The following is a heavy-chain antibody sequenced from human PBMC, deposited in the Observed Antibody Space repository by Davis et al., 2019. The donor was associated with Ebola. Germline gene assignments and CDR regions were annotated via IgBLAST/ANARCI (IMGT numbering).Heavy chain of an antibody. CDR1: GFTFSNYC. J-gene: IGHJ4*02. V-gene: IGHV3-7*01. CDR2: IDQDGTKE. Sequence: GESLKISCVASGFTFSNYCMGWVRQAPGKGLEWVANIDQDGTKENYVDSVKGRFTVSRDNSKNSLDLQMNSLGAEDTAIYYCVSQYSTSSHYWGQGALVTVSS. D-gene: IGHD6-6*01. CDR3: VSQYSTSSHY.